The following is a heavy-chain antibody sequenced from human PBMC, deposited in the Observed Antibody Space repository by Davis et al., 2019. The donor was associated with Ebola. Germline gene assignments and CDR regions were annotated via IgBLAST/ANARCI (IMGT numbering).Heavy chain of an antibody. D-gene: IGHD1-26*01. CDR1: GGSFSGYY. J-gene: IGHJ4*02. CDR3: ARGQYVVGYFDY. CDR2: INHSGST. Sequence: MPSETLSLTCAVYGGSFSGYYWSWIRQPPGKGLEWIGEINHSGSTNYNPSLKSRVTISVDTSKNQFSLKLSSVTAADTAVYYCARGQYVVGYFDYWGQGTLVTVSS. V-gene: IGHV4-34*01.